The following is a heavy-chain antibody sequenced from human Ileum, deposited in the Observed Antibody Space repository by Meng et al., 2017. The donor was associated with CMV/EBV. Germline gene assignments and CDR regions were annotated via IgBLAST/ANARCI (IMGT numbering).Heavy chain of an antibody. Sequence: QGLLQGSGPGLLKPSETLSLTCIVSGDSTNKKYWNWVRQPAGKGLEWIGRIHSTGDTYYNPSLKSRVTISIDTSKNQFFLNLNSVTAADTAMYYCARDVRLVGHFDYWGQGTLVTVSS. CDR1: GDSTNKKY. D-gene: IGHD2-15*01. CDR3: ARDVRLVGHFDY. V-gene: IGHV4-4*07. CDR2: IHSTGDT. J-gene: IGHJ4*02.